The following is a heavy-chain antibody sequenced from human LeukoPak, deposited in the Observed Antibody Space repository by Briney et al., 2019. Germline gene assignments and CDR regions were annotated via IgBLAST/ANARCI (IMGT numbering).Heavy chain of an antibody. CDR1: GYTFTSYG. V-gene: IGHV1-18*01. J-gene: IGHJ4*02. D-gene: IGHD3-22*01. CDR2: ISAYNGNT. Sequence: ASVKVSCKASGYTFTSYGISWVRQAPGQGLEWMGWISAYNGNTNYAQKLQGRVTMTTDTSTSTAYMELRSLRSDDTAVYYCARDPGPVSMGYYYDSSGYFGHWGQGTLVTVSS. CDR3: ARDPGPVSMGYYYDSSGYFGH.